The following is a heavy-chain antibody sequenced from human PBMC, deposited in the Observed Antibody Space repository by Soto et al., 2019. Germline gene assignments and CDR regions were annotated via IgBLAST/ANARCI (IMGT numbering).Heavy chain of an antibody. CDR1: GFTFSSYW. D-gene: IGHD5-12*01. J-gene: IGHJ4*02. CDR2: VSSDGDNT. CDR3: VRGLPNFSYFDS. Sequence: EVQLVESGGGLVQPGESLRLSCAASGFTFSSYWMHWIRQASGKGLMWVARVSSDGDNTVYATSVQGRFTISRDNAKNTLYLQMNRLSDEDTAVYYCVRGLPNFSYFDSWGLGTLVTVSS. V-gene: IGHV3-74*01.